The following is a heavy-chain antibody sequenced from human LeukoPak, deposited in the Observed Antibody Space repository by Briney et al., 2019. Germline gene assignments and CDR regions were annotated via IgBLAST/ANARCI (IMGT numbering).Heavy chain of an antibody. V-gene: IGHV3-23*01. CDR3: AKEPLYYY. D-gene: IGHD2-21*01. J-gene: IGHJ4*02. Sequence: GGSLRLSCTGSGFIFGDYSMSWVRQAPGKGLEWVSAISVSGDTTYYADSVKGRFTISRDNSKNTLYLQMNSLRAEDTAVYYCAKEPLYYYWGQGTLVTVSS. CDR1: GFIFGDYS. CDR2: ISVSGDTT.